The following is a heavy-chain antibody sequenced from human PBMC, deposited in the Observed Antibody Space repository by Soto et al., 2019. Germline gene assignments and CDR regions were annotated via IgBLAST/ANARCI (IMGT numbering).Heavy chain of an antibody. Sequence: PGGSLRLSCVASGLTFGSRAMSWVRQSPGEGLEWVSTITDTGGGAKYADSVRGRFAISRDNSKNTLYLQMSALRSEDTAVYYCARRSYNVDIVATAHAAYGMDVWGQGTTVTVSS. J-gene: IGHJ6*02. V-gene: IGHV3-23*01. D-gene: IGHD5-12*01. CDR1: GLTFGSRA. CDR2: ITDTGGGA. CDR3: ARRSYNVDIVATAHAAYGMDV.